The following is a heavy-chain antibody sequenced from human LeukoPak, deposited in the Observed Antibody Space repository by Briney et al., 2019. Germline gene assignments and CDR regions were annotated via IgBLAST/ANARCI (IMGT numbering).Heavy chain of an antibody. CDR3: ARAVGYSYGYDY. D-gene: IGHD5-18*01. V-gene: IGHV1-2*02. Sequence: GASVKVSCKASGYTFTGYYMHWVRQAPGQGLEWMGWINPNSGGTNYAQKFQGRVTMTRDTSTSTVYMELSSLRSEDTAVYYCARAVGYSYGYDYWGQGTLVTASS. CDR2: INPNSGGT. CDR1: GYTFTGYY. J-gene: IGHJ4*02.